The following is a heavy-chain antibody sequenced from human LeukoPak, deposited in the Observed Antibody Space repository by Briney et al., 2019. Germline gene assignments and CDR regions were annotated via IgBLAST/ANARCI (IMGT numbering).Heavy chain of an antibody. D-gene: IGHD5-12*01. V-gene: IGHV4-59*08. CDR1: GGSISSYY. CDR2: IFNSGTT. J-gene: IGHJ4*02. CDR3: ARTGGYEGGY. Sequence: ETPCVTCTVSGGSISSYYWSWIRQPPGKGLEWIAYIFNSGTTNYNPCLKSRVTISVDTSKNQFSLKLSSVTAADTAVYYCARTGGYEGGYWGQGTLVTVSS.